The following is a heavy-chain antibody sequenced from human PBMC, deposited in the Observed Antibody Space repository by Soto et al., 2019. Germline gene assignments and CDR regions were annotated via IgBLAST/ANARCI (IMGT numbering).Heavy chain of an antibody. V-gene: IGHV4-59*13. CDR2: IYYTGNT. CDR1: GGSISTYY. J-gene: IGHJ5*02. CDR3: ARAQSFEPHNWFDP. Sequence: SETLSLTCTVTGGSISTYYWSWIRQPPGKGLEWIGHIYYTGNTNYNPSLKSRVTISVDTSTNRFSLRLRSVSAADTAVYYCARAQSFEPHNWFDPWGQGTLVTVSS.